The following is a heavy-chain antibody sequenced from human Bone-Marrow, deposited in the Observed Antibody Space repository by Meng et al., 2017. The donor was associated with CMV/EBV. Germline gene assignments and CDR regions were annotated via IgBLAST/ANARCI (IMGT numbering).Heavy chain of an antibody. CDR3: ARGARRIIVTFREVEGGFDY. CDR1: SGGDS. V-gene: IGHV4-30-2*01. D-gene: IGHD3-16*01. CDR2: IYHSGSA. Sequence: SGGDSWSWLRQPPGKGLEWIGYIYHSGSAYYNPSLKSRVTISVDKSKNQFSLKLSSVTAADTAVYYCARGARRIIVTFREVEGGFDYWGQGTLVTVSS. J-gene: IGHJ4*02.